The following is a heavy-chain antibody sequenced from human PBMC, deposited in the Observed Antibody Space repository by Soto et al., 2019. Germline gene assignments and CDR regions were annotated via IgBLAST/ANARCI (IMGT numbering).Heavy chain of an antibody. CDR2: ISAFKGNT. J-gene: IGHJ4*02. D-gene: IGHD6-13*01. V-gene: IGHV1-18*01. CDR1: GYTFTSYG. Sequence: VQLVQSGAEVKEPGASVKVSCKAPGYTFTSYGISWVRQAPGQGLEWMGWISAFKGNTNYAQKLQGRVTMTTDTSTRTAYMELRSLRSDDTAVIYWARGGSSRYGVDSWGQGPLVTVSS. CDR3: ARGGSSRYGVDS.